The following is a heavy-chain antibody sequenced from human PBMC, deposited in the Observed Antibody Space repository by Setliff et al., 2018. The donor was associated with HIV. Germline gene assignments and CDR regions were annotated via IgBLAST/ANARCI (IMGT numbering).Heavy chain of an antibody. J-gene: IGHJ6*03. Sequence: PGGSLRLSCAASGFTFSSYAMTWVRQAPGKGLEWVSSITGSGDSTYYANSVKGRFTISRDSSKNTLSLQMNSLRAEDTAVYYCARDGGMGVYYMDVWGKGTTVTVSS. CDR3: ARDGGMGVYYMDV. D-gene: IGHD1-26*01. CDR2: ITGSGDST. CDR1: GFTFSSYA. V-gene: IGHV3-23*01.